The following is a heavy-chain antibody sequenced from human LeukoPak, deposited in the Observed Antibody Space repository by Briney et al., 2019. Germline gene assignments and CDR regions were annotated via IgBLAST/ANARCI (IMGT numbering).Heavy chain of an antibody. J-gene: IGHJ4*02. CDR2: INPNTGGT. D-gene: IGHD4-17*01. Sequence: ASVKVSCKASGYTLTGYYMHWVRQATGQGLEWMGWINPNTGGTNYAQKFQGRVTLTRDTSISTAYMELSRLRYDDTAVYYCATLYGDYVRSDYWGQGTLVTVSS. CDR3: ATLYGDYVRSDY. V-gene: IGHV1-2*02. CDR1: GYTLTGYY.